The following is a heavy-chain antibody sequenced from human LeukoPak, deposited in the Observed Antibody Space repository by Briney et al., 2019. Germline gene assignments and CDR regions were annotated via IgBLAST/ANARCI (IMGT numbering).Heavy chain of an antibody. CDR2: IKQDGSEK. D-gene: IGHD2-15*01. J-gene: IGHJ6*03. Sequence: GGSLRLSCAASEFTFSSYWMSWVRQAPGKGLEWVADIKQDGSEKYYVDSVKGRFTISRQNAKNSLFLQMNSLRAEDTAVYYCASAGCSGGTCYSGGTPGYMDVWGKGTTVTVSS. CDR1: EFTFSSYW. CDR3: ASAGCSGGTCYSGGTPGYMDV. V-gene: IGHV3-7*01.